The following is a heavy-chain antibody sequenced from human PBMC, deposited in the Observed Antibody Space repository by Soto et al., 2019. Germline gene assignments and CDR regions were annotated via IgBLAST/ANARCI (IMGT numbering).Heavy chain of an antibody. Sequence: ASVKVSCKASGYTFTSYAMHWVRQAPGQRLEWMGWINAGNGNTKYSQKFQGRVTITRDTSASTAYMELSSLRSEDTAVYYCASTNYNPSLKSRVTISVDTSKNQFSLKLSSVTAADTAVYYCARWARGGSGDPYDYIWGSYRPSAFDIWGQGTMVTVSS. CDR2: INAGNGNT. V-gene: IGHV1-3*01. D-gene: IGHD3-10*01. J-gene: IGHJ3*02. CDR1: GYTFTSYA. CDR3: ASTNYNPSLKSRVTISVDTSKNQFSLKLSSVTAADTAVYYCARWARGGSGDPYDYIWGSYRPSAFDI.